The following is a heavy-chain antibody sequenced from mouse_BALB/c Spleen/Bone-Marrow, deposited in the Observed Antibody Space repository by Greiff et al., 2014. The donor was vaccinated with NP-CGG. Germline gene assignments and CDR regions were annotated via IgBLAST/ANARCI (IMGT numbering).Heavy chain of an antibody. Sequence: EVQLVESGPELMKPGASVKISCKASGYLFTSYYMHWVKQSHGESLEWTGYFDPFNGGTSYNQKFKGKATLTVDKSSSTAYMHLSSLTSEDSAVYFCARSYDGYPYAMNYWGQGTSVTVSS. CDR2: FDPFNGGT. CDR1: GYLFTSYY. D-gene: IGHD2-3*01. J-gene: IGHJ4*01. CDR3: ARSYDGYPYAMNY. V-gene: IGHV1S135*01.